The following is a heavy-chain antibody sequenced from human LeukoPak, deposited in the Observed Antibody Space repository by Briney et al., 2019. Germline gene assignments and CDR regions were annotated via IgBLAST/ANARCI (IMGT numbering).Heavy chain of an antibody. CDR3: AKSDSDYWYFDL. CDR1: GFTFSSYA. V-gene: IGHV3-30-3*01. J-gene: IGHJ2*01. Sequence: GGSLRLSCAASGFTFSSYAMHLVRQAAGKGLEWVAVISYDGSNKYYADSVKGRFTISRDNSKNTLYLQMNSLRAEDTAVYYCAKSDSDYWYFDLWGRGTLVTVSS. D-gene: IGHD2-21*02. CDR2: ISYDGSNK.